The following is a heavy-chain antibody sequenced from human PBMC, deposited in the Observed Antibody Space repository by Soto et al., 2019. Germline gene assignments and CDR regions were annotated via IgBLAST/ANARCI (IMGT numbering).Heavy chain of an antibody. J-gene: IGHJ6*02. D-gene: IGHD5-12*01. V-gene: IGHV1-58*02. CDR1: GFTFTSSA. CDR3: AANGDRGYAYDYSCMAL. Sequence: SVKVSCKASGFTFTSSAMQWVRQARGQRLEWIGWIVVGSGNTNYAQKFQERVTITRDMSTSTAYMELSSLRSEDTAVYYCAANGDRGYAYDYSCMALWGQGTTVTVSS. CDR2: IVVGSGNT.